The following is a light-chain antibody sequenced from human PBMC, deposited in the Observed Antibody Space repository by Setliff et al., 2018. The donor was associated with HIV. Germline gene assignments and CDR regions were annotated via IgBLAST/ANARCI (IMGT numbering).Light chain of an antibody. CDR2: GNN. CDR3: QSYDSSLSCV. V-gene: IGLV1-40*01. CDR1: SSNIGAGYD. Sequence: SVLTQPPSVSGAPGQRVTISCTGSSSNIGAGYDVHWYQQLPGTAPKLLIHGNNNRPSGVPDRFSGSKSGTSASLAITGLQAEDEADYYCQSYDSSLSCVFGTGTKVTVL. J-gene: IGLJ1*01.